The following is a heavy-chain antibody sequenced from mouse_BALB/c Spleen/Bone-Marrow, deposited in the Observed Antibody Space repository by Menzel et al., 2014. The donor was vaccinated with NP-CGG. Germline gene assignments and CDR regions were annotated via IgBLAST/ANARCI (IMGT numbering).Heavy chain of an antibody. J-gene: IGHJ4*01. CDR1: GFSLTGYG. D-gene: IGHD2-1*01. CDR2: IWGGGST. Sequence: VKLQESGPGLVAPSQSLSITCTVSGFSLTGYGVHWVRQPPGKGLEWLGIIWGGGSTNYNSALKSRLSISKDNSKSQVFLKMNSLQTDDTARYYCAREEATMDSSAMAYWGQGTPVTVSS. CDR3: AREEATMDSSAMAY. V-gene: IGHV2-9*02.